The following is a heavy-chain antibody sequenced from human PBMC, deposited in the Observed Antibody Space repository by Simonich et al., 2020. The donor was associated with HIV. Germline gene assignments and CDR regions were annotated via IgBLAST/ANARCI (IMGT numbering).Heavy chain of an antibody. CDR3: ALDQINSPALH. J-gene: IGHJ1*01. CDR2: LDPGDGKT. Sequence: EVQLLQSGAEVKKPGATVKMSCKVSGYTFTDYYIHWVQQAPGKGLEWMGLLDPGDGKTVYTERFQGRVTITADTSTDTAYMELNSLTSEDTAVYYCALDQINSPALHWGQGSLVTVSS. CDR1: GYTFTDYY. D-gene: IGHD1-20*01. V-gene: IGHV1-69-2*01.